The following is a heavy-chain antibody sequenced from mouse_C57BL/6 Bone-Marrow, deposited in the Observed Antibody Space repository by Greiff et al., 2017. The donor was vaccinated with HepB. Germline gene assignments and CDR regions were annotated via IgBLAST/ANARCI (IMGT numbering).Heavy chain of an antibody. CDR1: GFNIKDDY. V-gene: IGHV14-4*01. Sequence: VQLQQSGAELVRPGASVKLSCTASGFNIKDDYMHWVKQRPEQGLEWIGWIDPENGDTEYASKFQGKATITADTSSNTAYLQLCSLTSEDTAVYYCTTDYGPFYAMDYWGQGTSVTVSS. CDR3: TTDYGPFYAMDY. CDR2: IDPENGDT. D-gene: IGHD1-1*01. J-gene: IGHJ4*01.